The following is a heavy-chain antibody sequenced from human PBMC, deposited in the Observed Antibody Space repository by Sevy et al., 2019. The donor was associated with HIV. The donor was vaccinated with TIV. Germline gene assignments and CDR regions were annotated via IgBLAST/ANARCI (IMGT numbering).Heavy chain of an antibody. CDR2: IYYGGST. D-gene: IGHD3-10*01. J-gene: IGHJ6*02. CDR1: GGSISYSNYY. V-gene: IGHV4-39*02. CDR3: ARAYGSGSYFSYYGMDV. Sequence: SETLSLTCTVSGGSISYSNYYWGWIRQPPGKGLKWIGSIYYGGSTYYNPSLKSRVIISVDTCKNQFSLKLSSMTAADTAVYYCARAYGSGSYFSYYGMDVWGQRTTVTVSS.